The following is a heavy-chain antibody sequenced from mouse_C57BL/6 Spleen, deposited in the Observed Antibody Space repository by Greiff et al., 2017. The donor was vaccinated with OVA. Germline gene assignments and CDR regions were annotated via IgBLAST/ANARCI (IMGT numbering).Heavy chain of an antibody. CDR2: ISSGSSTI. D-gene: IGHD2-1*01. J-gene: IGHJ4*01. Sequence: EVKVVESGGGLVKPGGSLKLSCAASGFTFSDYGMHWVRQAPEKGLEWVAYISSGSSTIYYADTVKGRFTISRDNAKNTLFLQMTSLRSEDTAMYYCARTGNYYYYAMDYWGQGTSVTVSS. CDR3: ARTGNYYYYAMDY. V-gene: IGHV5-17*01. CDR1: GFTFSDYG.